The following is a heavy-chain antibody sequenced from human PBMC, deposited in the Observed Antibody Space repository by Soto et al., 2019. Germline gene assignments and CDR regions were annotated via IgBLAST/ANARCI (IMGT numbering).Heavy chain of an antibody. D-gene: IGHD5-18*01. V-gene: IGHV5-51*01. CDR3: AIRGYSYGTFDY. CDR1: GYIFTSYL. CDR2: IYPGHSDN. Sequence: VESLKISCKGSGYIFTSYLIGWVRQMPGKGLEWMGIIYPGHSDNRYSPSFQGQVTISADKSISTAYLQWSSLKDSDTAMYYCAIRGYSYGTFDYWGQGTLVTVSS. J-gene: IGHJ4*02.